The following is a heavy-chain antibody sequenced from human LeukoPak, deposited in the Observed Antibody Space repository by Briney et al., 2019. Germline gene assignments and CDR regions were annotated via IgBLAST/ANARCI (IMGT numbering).Heavy chain of an antibody. J-gene: IGHJ3*02. CDR2: IYYSGST. Sequence: PSETLSLTCTVSGGSISSSSYYWGWIRQPPGKGLEWIGSIYYSGSTYYNPSLKSRVTISVDTSKNQFSLKPSSVTAADTAVYYCARYYYDSSGYEDAFDIWGQGTMVTVSS. CDR1: GGSISSSSYY. CDR3: ARYYYDSSGYEDAFDI. D-gene: IGHD3-22*01. V-gene: IGHV4-39*01.